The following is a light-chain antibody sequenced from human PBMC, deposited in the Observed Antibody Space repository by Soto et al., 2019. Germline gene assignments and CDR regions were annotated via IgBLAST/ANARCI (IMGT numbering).Light chain of an antibody. CDR2: SDT. Sequence: QSVLTQSPSASGTPGQRVTISCSGSSSNIGSNYVYWYRQLPGTAPKLLIYSDTQRPSGVPGRFSGSKSGTSASLAISGLRSEDEADYYCSAWDGSLSGRVFGGGTKLTVL. CDR1: SSNIGSNY. CDR3: SAWDGSLSGRV. V-gene: IGLV1-47*02. J-gene: IGLJ2*01.